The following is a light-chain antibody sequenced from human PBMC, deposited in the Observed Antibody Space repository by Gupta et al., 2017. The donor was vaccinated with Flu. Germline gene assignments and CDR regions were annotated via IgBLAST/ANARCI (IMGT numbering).Light chain of an antibody. CDR1: QSLLHTNGYNY. CDR2: LGS. Sequence: DTVMTQSPLYLSVTPGEPASISCRSSQSLLHTNGYNYLDWYLQKPGQSPQLLIYLGSNRASGVPDRFSGSGSGTTFTLKISRVEAEDVGIYYCMQALHTPPTFGQGTKVEVK. CDR3: MQALHTPPT. V-gene: IGKV2-28*01. J-gene: IGKJ1*01.